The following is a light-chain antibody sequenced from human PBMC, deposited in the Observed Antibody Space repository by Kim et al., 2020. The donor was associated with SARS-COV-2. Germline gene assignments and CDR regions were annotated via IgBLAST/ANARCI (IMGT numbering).Light chain of an antibody. CDR3: QQYNIWPRT. CDR2: GSS. Sequence: ETVMTQSPDTLSVSPGERVTVSCRASQSVGSNLAWYQHKSGQAPRLLIYGSSTVAAGVPARFSGSGSGTVFALTISSLQSEDFAVYYCQQYNIWPRTFGQGTKLE. V-gene: IGKV3D-15*01. J-gene: IGKJ2*01. CDR1: QSVGSN.